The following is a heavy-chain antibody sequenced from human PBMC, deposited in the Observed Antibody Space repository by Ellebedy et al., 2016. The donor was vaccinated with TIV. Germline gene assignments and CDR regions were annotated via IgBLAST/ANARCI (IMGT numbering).Heavy chain of an antibody. CDR3: SRVVSYYFDP. CDR1: GFTFSNYW. J-gene: IGHJ4*02. CDR2: IRSKAYGATT. V-gene: IGHV3-49*02. Sequence: GESLKISCAASGFTFSNYWMSWVRQAPGKGLEWVTLIRSKAYGATTEYAASVKGRFTISRDDSKSIAYLQMNSLKTEDTAVYYCSRVVSYYFDPWGQGTLVTVSS.